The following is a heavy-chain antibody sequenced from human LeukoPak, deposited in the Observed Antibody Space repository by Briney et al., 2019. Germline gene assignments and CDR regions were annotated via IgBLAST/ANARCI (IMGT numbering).Heavy chain of an antibody. D-gene: IGHD2-21*02. CDR2: ISGSGDNT. CDR3: VREDTPATANY. CDR1: GFTFSSYA. Sequence: PGGSLRLSCAASGFTFSSYAMSWVRQAPGKGLEWVSGISGSGDNTYYADSVKGRFTISRDNSKNTLYVQVNSLGTEDTAVYYCVREDTPATANYWGQGTLVTISS. V-gene: IGHV3-23*01. J-gene: IGHJ4*02.